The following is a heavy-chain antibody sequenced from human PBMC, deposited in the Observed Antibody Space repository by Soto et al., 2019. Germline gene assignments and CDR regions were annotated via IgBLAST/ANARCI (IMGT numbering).Heavy chain of an antibody. Sequence: QVQLQESGPGLVKPSGTLSLTCTVTGGPISSNNWWRWVRHSPGKGLEWIGENYHGGGTNYNPSLRSRVSISIDISRNRFSLRLMSVTAADTAVSDGAGESGSIKVRGPFYVWGTGTQVTVSS. J-gene: IGHJ3*01. V-gene: IGHV4-4*02. CDR2: NYHGGGT. CDR1: GGPISSNNW. CDR3: AGESGSIKVRGPFYV. D-gene: IGHD3-10*01.